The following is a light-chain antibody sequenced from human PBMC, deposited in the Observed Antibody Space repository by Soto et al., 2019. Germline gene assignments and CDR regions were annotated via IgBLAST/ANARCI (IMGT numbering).Light chain of an antibody. CDR1: ESLVHSDGIAY. CDR3: MQGTHWPIT. V-gene: IGKV2-30*02. Sequence: DVVMTQSPLSLPVTLGQPASISCSSHESLVHSDGIAYFSWFQQRPGRSPRRLIYKVSNRDSGVPARFSGSGSGTDFALKISRVEAEDVGVYYCMQGTHWPITFSQGTRLEI. CDR2: KVS. J-gene: IGKJ5*01.